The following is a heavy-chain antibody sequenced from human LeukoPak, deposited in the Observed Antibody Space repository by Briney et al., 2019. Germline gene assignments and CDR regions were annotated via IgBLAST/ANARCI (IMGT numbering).Heavy chain of an antibody. J-gene: IGHJ2*01. CDR2: INPNSGGT. Sequence: ASVKVSCKASGYTFTGYYMLWVRQAPGQGLEWMGRINPNSGGTNYAQKFQGRVTMTRDTSISTAYMELSRLRSDDTAVYYCARVFRGFWYFDLWGRGTLVTVSS. D-gene: IGHD3-16*01. CDR1: GYTFTGYY. V-gene: IGHV1-2*06. CDR3: ARVFRGFWYFDL.